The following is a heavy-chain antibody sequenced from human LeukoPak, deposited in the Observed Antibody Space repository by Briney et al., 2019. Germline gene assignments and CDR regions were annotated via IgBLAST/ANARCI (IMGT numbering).Heavy chain of an antibody. D-gene: IGHD3-22*01. V-gene: IGHV4-34*09. CDR3: ARVSSGYYYYDY. Sequence: SETLSLTCAVYGGSFSGYYWSWIRQPPGKGLEWIGEINHSGSTNYNPSLKSRVTISVDTSKNQFSLKLSSVTAADTAVYYCARVSSGYYYYDYWGQGTLVTVSS. J-gene: IGHJ4*02. CDR1: GGSFSGYY. CDR2: INHSGST.